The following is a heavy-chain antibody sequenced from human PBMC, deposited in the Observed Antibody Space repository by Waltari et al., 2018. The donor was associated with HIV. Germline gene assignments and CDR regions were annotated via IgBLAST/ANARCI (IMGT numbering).Heavy chain of an antibody. CDR3: ARVSAAVAGTGNYYYYGMDV. D-gene: IGHD6-19*01. CDR1: GGSFSGYY. Sequence: QVQLQQWGAGLLKPSETLSLTCAVYGGSFSGYYWSWIRQPPGKGLEWIGEINHSGSTNYNPSLKSRVTISVDTSKNQFSLKLSSVTAADTAVYYCARVSAAVAGTGNYYYYGMDVWGQGTTVTVSS. CDR2: INHSGST. J-gene: IGHJ6*02. V-gene: IGHV4-34*01.